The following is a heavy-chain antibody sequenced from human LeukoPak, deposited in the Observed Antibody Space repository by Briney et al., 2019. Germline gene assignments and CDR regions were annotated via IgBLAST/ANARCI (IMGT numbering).Heavy chain of an antibody. Sequence: GGSLRLSCAASGFTFSSYAMHWVRQAPGKGLEWVAVISYDGSNKYYADSVKGRFTISRDNSKNTLYLQMNSLRAEDTAVYYCARDSKPYYGMGVWGQGTTVTVSS. V-gene: IGHV3-30-3*01. CDR2: ISYDGSNK. J-gene: IGHJ6*02. CDR3: ARDSKPYYGMGV. CDR1: GFTFSSYA.